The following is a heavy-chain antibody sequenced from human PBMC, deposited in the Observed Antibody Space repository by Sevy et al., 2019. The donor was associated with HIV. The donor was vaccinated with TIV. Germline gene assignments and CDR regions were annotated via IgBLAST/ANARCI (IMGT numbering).Heavy chain of an antibody. Sequence: SETLSLTCTVSGDSISGYYWSWIRHPPGKGLEWIGYIYYSGRTNYNPSLKSRVTISEDRSKNQLSLKLTSVTAADTAVYYCARQFQEYYYGVDVWGQGTMVTVSS. D-gene: IGHD6-6*01. V-gene: IGHV4-59*01. CDR1: GDSISGYY. CDR2: IYYSGRT. CDR3: ARQFQEYYYGVDV. J-gene: IGHJ6*02.